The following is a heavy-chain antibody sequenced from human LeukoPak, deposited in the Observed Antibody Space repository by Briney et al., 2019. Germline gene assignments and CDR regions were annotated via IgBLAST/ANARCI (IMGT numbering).Heavy chain of an antibody. Sequence: GTSVKVSCKASGFTFTSSAMQWVRQARGQRLEWIGWIFVGSGNTNYAQKFQERVTITRDMSTSTAYMELSSLRSEDTAAYYCAAEFWSGYYTGMGAFDIWGQGTMVTVSS. CDR1: GFTFTSSA. V-gene: IGHV1-58*02. D-gene: IGHD3-3*01. J-gene: IGHJ3*02. CDR3: AAEFWSGYYTGMGAFDI. CDR2: IFVGSGNT.